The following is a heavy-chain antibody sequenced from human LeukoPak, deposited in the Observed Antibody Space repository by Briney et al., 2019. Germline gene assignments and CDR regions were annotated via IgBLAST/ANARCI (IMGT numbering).Heavy chain of an antibody. D-gene: IGHD4-17*01. CDR1: GGTFSSYA. CDR3: ARLEITTVTTSDY. CDR2: IIPIFGTA. J-gene: IGHJ4*02. V-gene: IGHV1-69*13. Sequence: SVKVSCKASGGTFSSYAISWVRQAPGQGLEWMGGIIPIFGTANYAQKFQGRVTITADESTSTAYMELSSLRSEDMAVYYCARLEITTVTTSDYWGQGTLVTVSS.